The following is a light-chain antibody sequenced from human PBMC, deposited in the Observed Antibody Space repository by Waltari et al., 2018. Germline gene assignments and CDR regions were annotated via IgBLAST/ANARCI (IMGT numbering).Light chain of an antibody. J-gene: IGLJ3*02. CDR2: EVS. Sequence: QSALTQPPSASGSPGQSVTISCTGTSSDVGGYHYVSWYQHHPGKAPKFMIYEVSKRPSGDPDRFSGSKSGNTASLTVSGLQAEDEADYYCSSYAGSNTWVFGGGTKLTVL. CDR3: SSYAGSNTWV. V-gene: IGLV2-8*01. CDR1: SSDVGGYHY.